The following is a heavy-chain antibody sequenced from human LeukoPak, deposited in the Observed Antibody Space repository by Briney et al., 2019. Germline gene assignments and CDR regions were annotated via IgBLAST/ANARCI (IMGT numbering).Heavy chain of an antibody. CDR1: GGTFSSYA. CDR2: IIPIFGTA. Sequence: VASVKVSCKASGGTFSSYAISWVRQAPGQGLEWMGGIIPIFGTANYAQKFQGRVTITADKSTSTAYMELSSLRSEDTAVYSCAGARVWFGTLSYFDYWGQGTLVTVSS. CDR3: AGARVWFGTLSYFDY. V-gene: IGHV1-69*06. D-gene: IGHD3-10*01. J-gene: IGHJ4*02.